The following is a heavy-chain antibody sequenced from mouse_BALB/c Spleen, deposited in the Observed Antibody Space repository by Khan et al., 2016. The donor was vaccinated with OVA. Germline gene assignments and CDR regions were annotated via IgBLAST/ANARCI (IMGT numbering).Heavy chain of an antibody. CDR3: ARRPYFSYVMVY. V-gene: IGHV9-3-1*01. CDR2: INTFTGEP. D-gene: IGHD2-10*01. J-gene: IGHJ4*01. Sequence: QIQLVQSGPELKKPGETVKVSCKASGYTFTNYGMNWVRQAPGEGLTWMGWINTFTGEPTYADDFKGRFAFSLETSASTAYLQINNLKNEDTATYFCARRPYFSYVMVYWGQGSSVTVSS. CDR1: GYTFTNYG.